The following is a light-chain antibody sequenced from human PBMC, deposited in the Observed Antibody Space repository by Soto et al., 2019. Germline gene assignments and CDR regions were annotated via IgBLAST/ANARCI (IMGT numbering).Light chain of an antibody. V-gene: IGLV2-14*01. Sequence: QSVLTQPASVSGSPGQSITISCTGTSSDVGGYNYVSWYQQHPGKAPTLMIYDVSNRPSGVSNRFSGSKSGNTASLTISGLRAEDEADYYCSSYTSSSTQVFGTGTKLTVL. CDR1: SSDVGGYNY. CDR3: SSYTSSSTQV. J-gene: IGLJ1*01. CDR2: DVS.